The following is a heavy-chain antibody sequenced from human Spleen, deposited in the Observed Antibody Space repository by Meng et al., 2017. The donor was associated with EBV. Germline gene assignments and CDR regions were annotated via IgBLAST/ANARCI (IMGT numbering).Heavy chain of an antibody. J-gene: IGHJ4*02. CDR3: ARGYCSGGSCYSDY. CDR1: GGAFSGHD. Sequence: HLRCAGLLMPSATPSLTCAVEGGAFSGHDWTWIRQPPGKGLGWIGEINHSGSTNYHPSLKSRVTISVDTSKNQFSLKLSSVTAADTAVYYCARGYCSGGSCYSDYWGQGTLVTVSS. D-gene: IGHD2-15*01. V-gene: IGHV4-34*01. CDR2: INHSGST.